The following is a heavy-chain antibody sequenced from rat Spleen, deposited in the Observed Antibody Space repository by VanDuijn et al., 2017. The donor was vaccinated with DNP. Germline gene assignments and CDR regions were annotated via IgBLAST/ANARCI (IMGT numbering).Heavy chain of an antibody. V-gene: IGHV5S13*01. CDR2: ISTGGGNT. Sequence: EVQLVETGGGLVQPGRSLKLSCAASGFTFSNYGMAWVRQAPTKGLEWVASISTGGGNTYYRDSVRGRFTIFRDIPKSTLYLQMDSLRSEDTATYYCASRAPGDYFYGGYFDYWGQGVMVTVSS. CDR1: GFTFSNYG. D-gene: IGHD1-6*01. CDR3: ASRAPGDYFYGGYFDY. J-gene: IGHJ2*01.